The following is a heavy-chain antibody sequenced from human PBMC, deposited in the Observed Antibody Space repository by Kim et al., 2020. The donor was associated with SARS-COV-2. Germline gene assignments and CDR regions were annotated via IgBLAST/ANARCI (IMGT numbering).Heavy chain of an antibody. CDR1: GFTFSSYG. V-gene: IGHV3-33*01. D-gene: IGHD3-10*01. CDR2: IWYDGSNK. CDR3: ARDPTSGALDGSGSYWDY. Sequence: GGSLRLSCAASGFTFSSYGMHWVRQAPGKGLEWVAVIWYDGSNKYYADSVKGRFTISRDNSKNTLYLQMNSLRAEDTAVYYCARDPTSGALDGSGSYWDYWGQGTLVTVSS. J-gene: IGHJ4*02.